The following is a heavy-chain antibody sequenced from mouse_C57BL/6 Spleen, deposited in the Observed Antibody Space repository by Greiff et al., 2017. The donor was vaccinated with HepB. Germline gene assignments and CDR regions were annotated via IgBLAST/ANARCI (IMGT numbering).Heavy chain of an antibody. Sequence: VQLQQSGPELVKPGASVKISCKASGYTFTDYYMNWVKQSHGKSLEWIGDINPNNGGTSYNQKFKGKATLTVDKSSSTAYMELRSLTSEDSAVYYCARSDGSSPYWYFDVWGTGTTVTVSS. CDR1: GYTFTDYY. CDR2: INPNNGGT. D-gene: IGHD1-1*01. J-gene: IGHJ1*03. CDR3: ARSDGSSPYWYFDV. V-gene: IGHV1-26*01.